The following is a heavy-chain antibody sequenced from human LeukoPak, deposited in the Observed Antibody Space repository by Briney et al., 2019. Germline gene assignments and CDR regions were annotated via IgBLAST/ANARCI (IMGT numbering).Heavy chain of an antibody. D-gene: IGHD6-13*01. CDR1: GFTFSSYW. J-gene: IGHJ5*02. V-gene: IGHV3-74*03. Sequence: GGSLRLSCAASGFTFSSYWMHWVRQAPGKGLVWVSRINSDGSSITYADSVKGRFTISRDNAKNSLYLQMNSLRAEDTAVYYCARDHSSSWSNWFDPWGQGTLVTVSS. CDR2: INSDGSSI. CDR3: ARDHSSSWSNWFDP.